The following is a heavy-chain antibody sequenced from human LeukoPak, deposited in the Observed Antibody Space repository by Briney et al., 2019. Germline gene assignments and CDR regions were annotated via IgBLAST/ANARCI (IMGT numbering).Heavy chain of an antibody. CDR3: AKDSTVVWWESQINWFDT. CDR2: IYYSGTT. D-gene: IGHD1-26*01. J-gene: IGHJ5*02. V-gene: IGHV4-38-2*02. Sequence: SETLSLTCDVSGYSINSGFYWGWIRQPPGKGLEWIGHIYYSGTTHYNPSLKSRVTISVDTSKNQFSLKVTSVTAADTATYYCAKDSTVVWWESQINWFDTWGQGILVTVSS. CDR1: GYSINSGFY.